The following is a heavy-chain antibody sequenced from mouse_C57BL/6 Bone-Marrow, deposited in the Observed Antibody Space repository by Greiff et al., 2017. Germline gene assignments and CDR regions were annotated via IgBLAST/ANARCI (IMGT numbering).Heavy chain of an antibody. D-gene: IGHD2-2*01. CDR1: GFTFSSYA. CDR2: ISSGGSYT. J-gene: IGHJ4*01. Sequence: LIESGGDLVKPGGSLKLSCAASGFTFSSYAMSWVRQTPDKRLEWVATISSGGSYTYYPDSVKGRFTISRDNAKNTLYLQMSSLKSEDTAMYYCARRVLGLRRGNYAMDDGGQGTSVTAYS. V-gene: IGHV5-6*01. CDR3: ARRVLGLRRGNYAMDD.